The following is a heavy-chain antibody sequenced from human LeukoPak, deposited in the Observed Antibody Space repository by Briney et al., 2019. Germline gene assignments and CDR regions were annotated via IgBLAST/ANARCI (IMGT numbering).Heavy chain of an antibody. D-gene: IGHD2-2*01. Sequence: PGGSLRLSCAASGFTFSSYWMSWVRQAPGKGLEWVANIKDDGSVENHVDSVKGRFTISRDNAKNALFLQMNSLRAEDTAVYYCAKDAVFRSSTSCYSDYWGQGTLVTVSS. V-gene: IGHV3-7*03. CDR2: IKDDGSVE. CDR3: AKDAVFRSSTSCYSDY. CDR1: GFTFSSYW. J-gene: IGHJ4*02.